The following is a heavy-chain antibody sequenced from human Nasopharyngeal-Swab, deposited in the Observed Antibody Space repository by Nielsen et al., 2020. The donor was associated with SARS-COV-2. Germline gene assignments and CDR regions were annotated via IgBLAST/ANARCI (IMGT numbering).Heavy chain of an antibody. CDR1: GFTFSSYS. Sequence: GESLKISCAASGFTFSSYSMHWVRQAPGKGLEWVSSVSSTSSYIYYADSLKGRFTISRDNAKNSLYLQLNSLRAEDTAVYYCARDPLSSWQAIGNWYFDLWGRGTLVTVSS. J-gene: IGHJ2*01. V-gene: IGHV3-21*01. CDR2: VSSTSSYI. CDR3: ARDPLSSWQAIGNWYFDL. D-gene: IGHD6-13*01.